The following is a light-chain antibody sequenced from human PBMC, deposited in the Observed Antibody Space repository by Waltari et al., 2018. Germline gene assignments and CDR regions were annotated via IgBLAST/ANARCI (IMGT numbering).Light chain of an antibody. J-gene: IGLJ1*01. CDR1: ELPRKY. V-gene: IGLV3-10*01. CDR3: YSSDSTGLRV. Sequence: SYELTPPPSVSVSPGQTARITCSGHELPRKYAYWFQQKSGQAPRLVIYEDTKRPFGIPERFSGSSSGTVATLTITGAQVDDEADYYCYSSDSTGLRVFGGGTTVVVL. CDR2: EDT.